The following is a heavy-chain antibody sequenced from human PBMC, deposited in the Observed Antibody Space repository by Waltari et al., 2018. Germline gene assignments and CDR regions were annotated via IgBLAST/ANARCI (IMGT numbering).Heavy chain of an antibody. CDR2: INPNSGDT. CDR3: ARGFSSWYWYFDL. Sequence: QVQLVQSGAELKKPGASLTVSYKASGYTFTGHYIHWVRQAPGQGPEWMGWINPNSGDTDYALKFQGRVTMTRDMSISTAYMELNGLRFDDTAVYYCARGFSSWYWYFDLWGRGALVTVSS. CDR1: GYTFTGHY. J-gene: IGHJ2*01. V-gene: IGHV1-2*02. D-gene: IGHD6-13*01.